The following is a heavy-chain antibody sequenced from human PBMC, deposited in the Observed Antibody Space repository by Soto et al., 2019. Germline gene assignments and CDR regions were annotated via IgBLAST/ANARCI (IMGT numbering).Heavy chain of an antibody. J-gene: IGHJ5*02. D-gene: IGHD3-3*01. CDR2: ISSSSSTI. V-gene: IGHV3-48*02. Sequence: EVQVVESGGGLVQPGGSLRLSCAASGFTFSSNSMNWVRQAPGKGLEWISYISSSSSTIYADSVKGRFTISRDNAKTSLYRQMNSLRDEDMAVYYCARVIWSGHLASDLWGQGTLVTVSS. CDR3: ARVIWSGHLASDL. CDR1: GFTFSSNS.